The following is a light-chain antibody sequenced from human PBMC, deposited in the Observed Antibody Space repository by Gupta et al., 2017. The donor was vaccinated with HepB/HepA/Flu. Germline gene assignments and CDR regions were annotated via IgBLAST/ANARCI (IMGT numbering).Light chain of an antibody. CDR3: SSYTTNDTYV. J-gene: IGLJ1*01. Sequence: SALTQPASVSGSPGQSITVSCTGTSSDVGAYNYVSWYQQHPGTVPKLIIFDVYNRPSGVSNRFSASKSGNTAFLTISGLQAEDDADYYCSSYTTNDTYVFGTGTKVTVL. V-gene: IGLV2-14*03. CDR1: SSDVGAYNY. CDR2: DVY.